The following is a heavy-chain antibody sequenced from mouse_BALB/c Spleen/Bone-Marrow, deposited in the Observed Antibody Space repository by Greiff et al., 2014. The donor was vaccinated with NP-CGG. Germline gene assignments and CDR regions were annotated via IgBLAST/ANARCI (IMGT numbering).Heavy chain of an antibody. D-gene: IGHD2-14*01. CDR3: ARRYFYSMDY. Sequence: QVQLKQSGAELMKPGTSVKISCKATGYTFSSYWIEGVKQRPGLGLEWIGEILPGSAITNYNEKFKGKATFTADTSSNTAYMQLSSLTSEDSAVYYCARRYFYSMDYWGQGTSVTVSS. CDR2: ILPGSAIT. J-gene: IGHJ4*01. V-gene: IGHV1-9*01. CDR1: GYTFSSYW.